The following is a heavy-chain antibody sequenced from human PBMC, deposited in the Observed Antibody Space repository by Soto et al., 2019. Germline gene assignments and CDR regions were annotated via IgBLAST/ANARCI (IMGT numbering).Heavy chain of an antibody. J-gene: IGHJ6*02. Sequence: QITLKESGPPLVRPTQTLTLTCTFSGFSLSTSGVGVGWIRQPPGKALEWLALIYWDDDKRYSPSLKSRLTTTQDAPKNQVVLTMTTMDPVDTATYYCAHSRCGGDCLQSYSSHYYYGMDVWGQGTTVTVSS. V-gene: IGHV2-5*02. CDR1: GFSLSTSGVG. CDR3: AHSRCGGDCLQSYSSHYYYGMDV. D-gene: IGHD2-21*02. CDR2: IYWDDDK.